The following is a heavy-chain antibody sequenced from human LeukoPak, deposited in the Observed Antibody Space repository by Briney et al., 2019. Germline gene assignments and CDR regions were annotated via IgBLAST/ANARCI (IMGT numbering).Heavy chain of an antibody. CDR1: GGSFSGYY. J-gene: IGHJ4*02. Sequence: SETLSLTCAVYGGSFSGYYWSWIRQPPGKGLEWIGDINHSGSTNYNPSLKSRVTISVDTSKNQFSLKLSSVTAADTAVYYCARTAAGKDYYFDYWGQGTLVTVSS. CDR2: INHSGST. D-gene: IGHD6-13*01. CDR3: ARTAAGKDYYFDY. V-gene: IGHV4-34*01.